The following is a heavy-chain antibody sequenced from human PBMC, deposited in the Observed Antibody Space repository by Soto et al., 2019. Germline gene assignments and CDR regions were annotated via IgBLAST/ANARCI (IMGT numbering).Heavy chain of an antibody. CDR2: INAGDGNT. J-gene: IGHJ6*03. D-gene: IGHD2-15*01. CDR3: ARDRMVRSYMDV. CDR1: GYTFTSYA. Sequence: ASVKVSCKASGYTFTSYAMHWVRQAPGQRLEWMGWINAGDGNTKYSQKFQGRVTITRDTSASTAYMELSSLRSEDTAVYYCARDRMVRSYMDVWGKGTTVTVSS. V-gene: IGHV1-3*01.